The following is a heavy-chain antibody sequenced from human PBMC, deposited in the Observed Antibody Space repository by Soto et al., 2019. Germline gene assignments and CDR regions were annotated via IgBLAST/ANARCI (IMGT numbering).Heavy chain of an antibody. D-gene: IGHD5-18*01. Sequence: EVQVVESGGGLVQPGGSRRLSCAVSGLTFSTYNFNWVRQAPGKGLEGISFINPGTTTRHYADSVKGRFTISRDNAKNSLCLQMNSLTDADTAVYYCVRAWGASSYGYLYWGQGPLVTVSS. CDR2: INPGTTTR. CDR1: GLTFSTYN. CDR3: VRAWGASSYGYLY. V-gene: IGHV3-48*02. J-gene: IGHJ4*02.